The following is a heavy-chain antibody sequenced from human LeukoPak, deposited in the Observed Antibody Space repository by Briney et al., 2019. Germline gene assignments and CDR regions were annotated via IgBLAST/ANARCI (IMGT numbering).Heavy chain of an antibody. D-gene: IGHD2-2*01. CDR1: GFTFSSYA. CDR2: ISGSGGST. Sequence: GGSLRLSCAASGFTFSSYAMSWVRQAPGKGLEWVSAISGSGGSTYYADSVKGRFTISRDNAKNTLYLQMNSLRAEDTAVYYFAKVFPSDCSSTSCSSTYYFDYWGQGTLVTVSS. J-gene: IGHJ4*02. V-gene: IGHV3-23*01. CDR3: AKVFPSDCSSTSCSSTYYFDY.